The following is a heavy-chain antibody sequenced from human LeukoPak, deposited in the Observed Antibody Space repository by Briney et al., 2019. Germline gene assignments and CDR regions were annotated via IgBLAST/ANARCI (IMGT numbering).Heavy chain of an antibody. D-gene: IGHD4-17*01. CDR3: ARDPSTVTFDY. CDR1: GITFSDYS. CDR2: VSSSGSSI. V-gene: IGHV3-11*01. Sequence: GGSLRLSCAASGITFSDYSMSWIRQAPGKGLEWVSYVSSSGSSIYYADSVRGRFTIFRNNAKNSLYLQMNSLRAEDTAVYYCARDPSTVTFDYWGQGTLVTVSS. J-gene: IGHJ4*02.